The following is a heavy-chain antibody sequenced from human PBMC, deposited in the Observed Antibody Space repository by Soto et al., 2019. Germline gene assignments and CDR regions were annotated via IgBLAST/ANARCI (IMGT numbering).Heavy chain of an antibody. CDR1: GFMFSNYP. CDR3: KRDVVASSPPGADY. V-gene: IGHV3-23*01. Sequence: EVQLLASGGDLVRPGGSLRLSCAGSGFMFSNYPMSWVRQAPGKGPEWVAAIKAAGGDTYYADSVKGRFPISRDNFNDMLYLQMNSLPVEDTAMYYCKRDVVASSPPGADYWGQGTLVTVSS. D-gene: IGHD5-12*01. J-gene: IGHJ4*02. CDR2: IKAAGGDT.